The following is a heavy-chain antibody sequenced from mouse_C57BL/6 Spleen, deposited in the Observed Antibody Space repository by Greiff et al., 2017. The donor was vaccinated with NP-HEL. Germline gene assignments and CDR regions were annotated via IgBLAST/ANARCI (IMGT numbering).Heavy chain of an antibody. CDR1: GYTFTSYW. CDR3: ARGYDYDGFAY. J-gene: IGHJ3*01. V-gene: IGHV1-69*01. Sequence: VQLQQSGAELVMPGASVKLSCKASGYTFTSYWMHWVKQRPGQGLEWIGEIDPSDSYTNYNQKFKGKSTLTVDKSSSTAYMQLSSLTSEDSAVYYCARGYDYDGFAYWGQGTLVTVSA. D-gene: IGHD2-4*01. CDR2: IDPSDSYT.